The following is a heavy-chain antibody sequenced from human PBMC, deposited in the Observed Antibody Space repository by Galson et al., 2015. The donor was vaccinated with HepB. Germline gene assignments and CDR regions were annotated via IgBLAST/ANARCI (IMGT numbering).Heavy chain of an antibody. CDR3: ARVPYSSTSPRLDP. V-gene: IGHV3-7*03. J-gene: IGHJ5*02. CDR2: IKQDGSEK. Sequence: SLRLSCAGSGFSFSSYWMSWVRQASEKGLEWVANIKQDGSEKYYVDSVKGRFTISRDNARNSVYLQMSSLRAEDTAIYYCARVPYSSTSPRLDPWGQGTLVTVSS. CDR1: GFSFSSYW. D-gene: IGHD2-2*01.